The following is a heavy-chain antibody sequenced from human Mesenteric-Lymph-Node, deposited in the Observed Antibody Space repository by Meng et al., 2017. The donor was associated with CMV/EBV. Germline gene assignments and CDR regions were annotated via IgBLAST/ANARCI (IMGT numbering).Heavy chain of an antibody. V-gene: IGHV1-2*02. Sequence: ASVKVSCKASGYTFTSYGISWVRQAPGQGLEWMGWINPNSGGTNYAQKFQGRVSMTRDTSISTAYMELSRLTSDDTAVYYCAKVGIAATVDYNFEYYFDYWGQGTLVTVSS. CDR1: GYTFTSYG. CDR2: INPNSGGT. CDR3: AKVGIAATVDYNFEYYFDY. J-gene: IGHJ4*02. D-gene: IGHD2-15*01.